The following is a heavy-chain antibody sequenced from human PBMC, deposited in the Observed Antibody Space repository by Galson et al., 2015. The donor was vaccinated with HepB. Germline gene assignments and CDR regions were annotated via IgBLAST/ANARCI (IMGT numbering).Heavy chain of an antibody. D-gene: IGHD4-17*01. CDR1: GFTFSSYG. Sequence: SLRLSCAASGFTFSSYGMHWVRQAPGKGLEWVAVISYDGSNKYYADSVKGRFTISRDNSKNTLYLQMNSLRAEDTAVYYCATDGHDYGDYVLDYWGQGTLVTVSS. CDR3: ATDGHDYGDYVLDY. V-gene: IGHV3-30*03. J-gene: IGHJ4*02. CDR2: ISYDGSNK.